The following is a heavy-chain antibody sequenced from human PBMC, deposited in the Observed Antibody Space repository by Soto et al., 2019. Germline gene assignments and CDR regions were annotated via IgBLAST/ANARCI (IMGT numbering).Heavy chain of an antibody. V-gene: IGHV4-61*01. J-gene: IGHJ4*02. CDR2: IYYSGST. D-gene: IGHD3-16*01. Sequence: SETLSLTCTVSGGSVSSGRYYWSWIRQPPGKGLEWIGYIYYSGSTKYNPSLKSRVTISVDTSKNQFSLKLTSMTAADTAVYYCARHAAYDSVWGKSDGSDYWGQGTLVTVSS. CDR1: GGSVSSGRYY. CDR3: ARHAAYDSVWGKSDGSDY.